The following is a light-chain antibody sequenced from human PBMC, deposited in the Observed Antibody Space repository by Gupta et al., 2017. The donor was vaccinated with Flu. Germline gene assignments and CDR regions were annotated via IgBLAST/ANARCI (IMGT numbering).Light chain of an antibody. CDR1: SSDIGSYNY. Sequence: QSALTQPASVSGPPGQSLAISCPGISSDIGSYNYVFWYQQYPGKVPKLMIYEVSYRPSGISDRFSGSKSGNTASLTISGLQADDEADYYCSAYTGSVTVFGGGTKLTVL. V-gene: IGLV2-14*01. CDR2: EVS. CDR3: SAYTGSVTV. J-gene: IGLJ3*02.